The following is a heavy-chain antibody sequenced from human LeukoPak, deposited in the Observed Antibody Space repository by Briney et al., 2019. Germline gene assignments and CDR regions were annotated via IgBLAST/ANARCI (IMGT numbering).Heavy chain of an antibody. V-gene: IGHV1-8*01. D-gene: IGHD3-22*01. J-gene: IGHJ4*02. CDR2: MNPNSGNT. CDR3: AKNGLGAVVKTD. Sequence: ASVKVSCKASGYTFINYYMHWVRQATGQGLEWMGWMNPNSGNTGYAQKFQGRVTITRNTSISTAYMELSSLRSEDTAVYYCAKNGLGAVVKTDWGQGTLVTVSS. CDR1: GYTFINYY.